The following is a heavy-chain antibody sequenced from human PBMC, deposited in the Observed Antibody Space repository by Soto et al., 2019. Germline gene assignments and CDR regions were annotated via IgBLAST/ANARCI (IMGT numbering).Heavy chain of an antibody. J-gene: IGHJ4*02. V-gene: IGHV3-30*18. CDR2: ISYDGNVA. CDR3: VKAGPITNWYFDY. D-gene: IGHD1-1*01. CDR1: GFTFSSYG. Sequence: QVQLVESGGGVVQPRRSLRLSCPASGFTFSSYGMHWVRQAPGKGLEWVTVISYDGNVAYYADSVKGRFTISRDNSKNTLYLQLNSLRTEDTAMYYCVKAGPITNWYFDYWGQGTRVTVSS.